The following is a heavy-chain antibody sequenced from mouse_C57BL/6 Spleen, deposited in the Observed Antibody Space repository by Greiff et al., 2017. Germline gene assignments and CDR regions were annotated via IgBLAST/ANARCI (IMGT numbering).Heavy chain of an antibody. CDR3: ARTQGRGDYFDY. D-gene: IGHD3-3*01. Sequence: VHVKQSGPELVKPGASVKISCKASGYSFTGYYMNWVKQSPEKSLEWIGEINPSTGGTTYNQKFKAKATLTVDKSSSTAYMQLKSLTSEDSAVYYCARTQGRGDYFDYWGQGTTLTVSS. CDR2: INPSTGGT. V-gene: IGHV1-42*01. J-gene: IGHJ2*01. CDR1: GYSFTGYY.